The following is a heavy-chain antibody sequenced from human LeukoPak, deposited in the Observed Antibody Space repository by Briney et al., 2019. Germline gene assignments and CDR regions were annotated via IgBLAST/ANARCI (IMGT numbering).Heavy chain of an antibody. D-gene: IGHD3-10*01. Sequence: PGGSLRLSCAASGFTFSSYSMNWVRQAPGKGLEWVSSISSSSSYIYYADSVKGRFTISRDNSKNTLYLQMNSLRAEDTAVYYCAKGGVLLWFGEQHNWFDPWGQGTLVTVSS. CDR3: AKGGVLLWFGEQHNWFDP. CDR2: ISSSSSYI. J-gene: IGHJ5*02. CDR1: GFTFSSYS. V-gene: IGHV3-21*04.